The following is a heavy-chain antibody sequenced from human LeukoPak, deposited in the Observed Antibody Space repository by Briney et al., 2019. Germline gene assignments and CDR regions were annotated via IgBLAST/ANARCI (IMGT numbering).Heavy chain of an antibody. CDR1: GFTFSDYW. D-gene: IGHD3-16*01. Sequence: GGSLRLSCEGSGFTFSDYWMGWVRQAPGKGLEWVATIIKDGSDKYYVDSVKGRFSISRDNSKNSVYLQMSGLRVEDTAVYYCTRELWAADYWGQGILVTVSS. J-gene: IGHJ4*02. V-gene: IGHV3-7*01. CDR2: IIKDGSDK. CDR3: TRELWAADY.